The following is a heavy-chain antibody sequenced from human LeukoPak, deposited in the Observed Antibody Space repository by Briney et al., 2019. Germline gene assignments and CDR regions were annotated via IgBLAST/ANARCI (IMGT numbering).Heavy chain of an antibody. CDR1: GFSLSTSGRC. J-gene: IGHJ5*02. CDR3: ARGSGYYRYWFDP. CDR2: IEWDDDK. Sequence: GSGPALVKPTQTLTLTCTFSGFSLSTSGRCVSWIRQPPGKALEWLALIEWDDDKYYSTSLKTRLTISKDTSKNQVVPTMTNMDPVDTATYYCARGSGYYRYWFDPWGQGTLVTVSS. V-gene: IGHV2-70*01. D-gene: IGHD3-9*01.